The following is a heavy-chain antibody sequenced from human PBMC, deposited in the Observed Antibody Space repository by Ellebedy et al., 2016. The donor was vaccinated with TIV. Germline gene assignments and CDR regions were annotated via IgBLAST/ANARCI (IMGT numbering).Heavy chain of an antibody. CDR3: AGVLGLLYGGSPLDY. CDR1: GFSFSSYC. CDR2: IWSDGSNK. V-gene: IGHV3-33*01. J-gene: IGHJ4*02. Sequence: GESLKISCAASGFSFSSYCMHWVRQAPGKGLEWVAVIWSDGSNKYSADSVKGRFTISRDNSKNTVYLQMNSLRAEDTAVYYCAGVLGLLYGGSPLDYWGQGTLVTVSS. D-gene: IGHD3-3*01.